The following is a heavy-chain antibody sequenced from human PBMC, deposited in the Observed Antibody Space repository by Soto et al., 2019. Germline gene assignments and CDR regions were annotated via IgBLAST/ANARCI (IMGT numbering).Heavy chain of an antibody. Sequence: ASVKVSCKASGYTFTSYGISWVRQAPGQGLEWMGWISAYNGNTNYAQKLQGRVTMTTDTSTSTAYMELRSLRSDDTAVYYCARALYYCEFDWRADAPFDYYYGMDVWGQGTTVTVSS. CDR1: GYTFTSYG. V-gene: IGHV1-18*01. CDR2: ISAYNGNT. D-gene: IGHD3-22*01. J-gene: IGHJ6*02. CDR3: ARALYYCEFDWRADAPFDYYYGMDV.